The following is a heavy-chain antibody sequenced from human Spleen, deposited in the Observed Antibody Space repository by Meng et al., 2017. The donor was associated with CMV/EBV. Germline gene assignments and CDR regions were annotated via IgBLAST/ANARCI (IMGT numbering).Heavy chain of an antibody. CDR2: VSHSGTT. J-gene: IGHJ4*02. D-gene: IGHD6-19*01. Sequence: SETLSLTCAVYGGSLNGYYWSWIRQPPGKGLEWIGEVSHSGTTNYNPSLKSRVTISVDTSENQFSLRLNSVTAADTAVYYCARGGRKGGWYGYWGQGTLVTVSS. CDR3: ARGGRKGGWYGY. V-gene: IGHV4-34*01. CDR1: GGSLNGYY.